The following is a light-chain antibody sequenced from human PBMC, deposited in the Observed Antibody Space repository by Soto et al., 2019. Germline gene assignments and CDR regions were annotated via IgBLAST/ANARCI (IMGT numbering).Light chain of an antibody. CDR1: QDINNY. CDR3: QKYDIAPRT. Sequence: GDRVTIPCRASQDINNYLAWYQQRPGKVPKLLIYAASTLQSGVPSRFSGSGSGTDFTLTISSLQPEDVASYYCQKYDIAPRTFGGGTRVEVK. CDR2: AAS. J-gene: IGKJ4*01. V-gene: IGKV1-27*01.